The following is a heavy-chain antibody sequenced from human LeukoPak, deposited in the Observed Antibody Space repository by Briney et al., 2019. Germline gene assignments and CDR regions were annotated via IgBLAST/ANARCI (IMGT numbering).Heavy chain of an antibody. V-gene: IGHV3-48*03. CDR3: ARTDYYDSSANGDY. D-gene: IGHD3-22*01. CDR1: GFSFSSYE. Sequence: GGSLRLSCAASGFSFSSYEMNWVRQAPGKGLEWISYISSSGSTIYYADSVKGRFTISRDNAKNSLYLQMNSLRAEDTAVYYCARTDYYDSSANGDYWGQGTLVTVSS. J-gene: IGHJ4*02. CDR2: ISSSGSTI.